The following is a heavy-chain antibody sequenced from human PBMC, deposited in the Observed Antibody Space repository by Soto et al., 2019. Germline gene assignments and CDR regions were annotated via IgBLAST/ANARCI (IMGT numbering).Heavy chain of an antibody. J-gene: IGHJ4*02. CDR2: VKDGGST. CDR1: GGSLTGYY. D-gene: IGHD5-12*01. V-gene: IGHV4-34*01. Sequence: QVQLQQWGAGLLKPSETLSLTCTVNGGSLTGYYWSWIRQPPGKGLEWIGEVKDGGSTNYSPSLTRRVSISSDTAKHHFSLRLSSGTAADTAVYFCARGQEGIAATHWDQGALVTVSS. CDR3: ARGQEGIAATH.